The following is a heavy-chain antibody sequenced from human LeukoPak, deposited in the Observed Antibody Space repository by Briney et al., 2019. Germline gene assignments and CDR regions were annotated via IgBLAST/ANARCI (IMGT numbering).Heavy chain of an antibody. CDR3: ARALGFGEPMAFDY. J-gene: IGHJ4*02. Sequence: PGGSLRLSCAASGFTVSSNYLSWVRQAPGKGLEWVSVIYSGGSTYYADSVKGRFTISRDNSKNTLYLQMNSLRAEDTAVYYCARALGFGEPMAFDYWGQGTLVTVSS. V-gene: IGHV3-53*01. D-gene: IGHD3-10*01. CDR1: GFTVSSNY. CDR2: IYSGGST.